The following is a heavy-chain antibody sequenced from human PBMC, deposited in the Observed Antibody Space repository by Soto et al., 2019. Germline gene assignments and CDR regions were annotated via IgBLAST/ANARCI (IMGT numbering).Heavy chain of an antibody. CDR2: ISAYNGNT. Sequence: VSCKASGYTFTSYGISCVRQAPGQGLEWMGWISAYNGNTNYAQKLQGRVTMTTDTSTSTAYMELRSLRSDDTAVYYCAISPGYSSSWDLNWFDPWGQGTLVTVSS. J-gene: IGHJ5*02. CDR3: AISPGYSSSWDLNWFDP. V-gene: IGHV1-18*04. D-gene: IGHD6-13*01. CDR1: GYTFTSYG.